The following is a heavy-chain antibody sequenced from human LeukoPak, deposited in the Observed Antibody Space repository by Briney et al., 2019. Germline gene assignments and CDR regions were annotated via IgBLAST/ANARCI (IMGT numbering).Heavy chain of an antibody. CDR2: IYWNDDK. V-gene: IGHV2-5*01. Sequence: SGPTLLNPTHTLTLTCTFSGFSLSTSGVGVGWIRQPQGKALEWLTLIYWNDDKRYSPSLKSKLTITKDTSKNQVVLTMTNMDPVDTATYYCAHRLTTPAHLDYWGQGTLVTVSS. CDR1: GFSLSTSGVG. CDR3: AHRLTTPAHLDY. J-gene: IGHJ4*02. D-gene: IGHD4-11*01.